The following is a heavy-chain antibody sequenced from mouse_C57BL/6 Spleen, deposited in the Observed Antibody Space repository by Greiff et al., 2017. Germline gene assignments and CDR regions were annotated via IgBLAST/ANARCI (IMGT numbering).Heavy chain of an antibody. J-gene: IGHJ4*01. D-gene: IGHD1-1*02. V-gene: IGHV1-50*01. CDR1: GYTFTSYW. CDR2: IDPSDSYT. CDR3: ARSYGPAMDY. Sequence: QVQLQQPGAELVKPGASVKLSCKASGYTFTSYWMQWVKQRPGQGLEWIGEIDPSDSYTNYNQKFKGKATLTVDTSSSTAYMQLSSLTSEDSAVYYCARSYGPAMDYWGQGTSVTVSS.